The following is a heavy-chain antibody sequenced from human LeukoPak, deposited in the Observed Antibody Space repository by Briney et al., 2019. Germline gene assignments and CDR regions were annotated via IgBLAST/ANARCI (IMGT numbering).Heavy chain of an antibody. CDR3: ARTYVDTAMATVSYYFDY. J-gene: IGHJ4*02. CDR2: IIPIFGTA. CDR1: GYTFTGYH. Sequence: ASVKVSCKASGYTFTGYHLHWVRQAPGQGLEWMGGIIPIFGTANYAQKFQGRVTITTDESTGTAYMELSSLRSEDTAVYYCARTYVDTAMATVSYYFDYWGQGTLVTVSS. V-gene: IGHV1-69*05. D-gene: IGHD5-18*01.